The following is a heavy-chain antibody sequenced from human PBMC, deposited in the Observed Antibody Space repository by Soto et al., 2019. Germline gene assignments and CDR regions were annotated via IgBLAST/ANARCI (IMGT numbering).Heavy chain of an antibody. Sequence: SKNLSLSCTVSRGCRNSYYWSWILQPLGKGLEWIGYIYYSGSTNYNPSLKSRVTISVDTSKNQFSQKQSSVTAAVTAVHYCERDYYFLIWRSRAEAFDI. D-gene: IGHD3-16*01. J-gene: IGHJ3*02. V-gene: IGHV4-59*01. CDR3: ERDYYFLIWRSRAEAFDI. CDR2: IYYSGST. CDR1: RGCRNSYY.